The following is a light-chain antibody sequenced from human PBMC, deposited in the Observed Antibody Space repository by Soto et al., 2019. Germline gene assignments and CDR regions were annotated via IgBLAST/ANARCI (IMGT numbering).Light chain of an antibody. CDR3: SSYTTSSAVV. Sequence: QSALTQPASVSGSPGQSIKISCTGTSSDVGGFSYVSWYRQHPGSAPKVMIYDARNRPSGVSNRFSGSKSGNTASLTISGLQAEDEAVYYCSSYTTSSAVVFGGGTKLTVL. CDR1: SSDVGGFSY. CDR2: DAR. J-gene: IGLJ3*02. V-gene: IGLV2-14*03.